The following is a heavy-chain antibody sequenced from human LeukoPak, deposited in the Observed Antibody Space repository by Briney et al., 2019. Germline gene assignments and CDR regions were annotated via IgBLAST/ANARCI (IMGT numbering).Heavy chain of an antibody. Sequence: SVTLSLTCSLSGVSSNSSTWLIWVRPTPGKGLEWIGDIYYSVNTHYTPSLKSSVSISVDRPKNQFSLTLTSVTAAHTAVYYYARARRWGSYYFFEVVFDPWGQGTLVTVSS. CDR2: IYYSVNT. D-gene: IGHD1-26*01. J-gene: IGHJ5*02. CDR3: ARARRWGSYYFFEVVFDP. CDR1: GVSSNSSTW. V-gene: IGHV4-4*02.